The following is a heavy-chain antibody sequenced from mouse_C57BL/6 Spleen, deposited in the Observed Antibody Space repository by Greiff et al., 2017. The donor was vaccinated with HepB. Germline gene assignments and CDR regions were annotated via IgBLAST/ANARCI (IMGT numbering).Heavy chain of an antibody. Sequence: EVQGVESGGGLVQPGGSLKLSCAASGFTFSDYYMYWVRQTPEKRLEWVAYISNGGGSTYYPDTVKGRFTISRDNAKNTLYLQMSRLKSDDTAMYYCARRCPLGYFDVWGTGTTVTVSS. CDR1: GFTFSDYY. V-gene: IGHV5-12*01. CDR2: ISNGGGST. CDR3: ARRCPLGYFDV. D-gene: IGHD2-10*02. J-gene: IGHJ1*03.